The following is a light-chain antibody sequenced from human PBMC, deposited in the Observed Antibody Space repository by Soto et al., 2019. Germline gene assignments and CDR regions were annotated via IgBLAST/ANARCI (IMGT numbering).Light chain of an antibody. J-gene: IGKJ5*01. CDR2: DAS. CDR3: QQYDILPIT. Sequence: DIQMTHSPSSLLASVGDRVTITCQATQDINIYLNWYQQKPGKAPNLLIYDASNLEIGVPSRFSGSGSGTHFTFTISSLQTEDIGTYYCQQYDILPITFGRGTRLEIK. CDR1: QDINIY. V-gene: IGKV1-33*01.